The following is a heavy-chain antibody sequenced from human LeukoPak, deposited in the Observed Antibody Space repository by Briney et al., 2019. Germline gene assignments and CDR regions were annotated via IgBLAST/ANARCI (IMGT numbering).Heavy chain of an antibody. Sequence: SETLSLTCAVYGGSFSGYYWSWIRQPPGKGLEWIGEISHSGSTNYNPSLKSRVTISVDTSKNQFSLKLSSVTAADTAVYYCARVLLIGDYFDYWGQGTLVTVSS. V-gene: IGHV4-34*01. CDR3: ARVLLIGDYFDY. D-gene: IGHD3-22*01. CDR2: ISHSGST. CDR1: GGSFSGYY. J-gene: IGHJ4*02.